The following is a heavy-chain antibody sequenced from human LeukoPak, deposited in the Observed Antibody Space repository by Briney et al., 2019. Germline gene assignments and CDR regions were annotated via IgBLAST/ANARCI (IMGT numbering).Heavy chain of an antibody. CDR2: IYPGDSDT. CDR3: ARPEAAAGTTAY. J-gene: IGHJ4*02. V-gene: IGHV5-51*01. D-gene: IGHD6-13*01. CDR1: EYSFSSYW. Sequence: GESLKISCKGFEYSFSSYWIGWVRQMPGKGLEWMGIIYPGDSDTRYSPSFQGQVTISADKSISTAYLQWSSLKASDTAMYYCARPEAAAGTTAYWGQGTLVTVSS.